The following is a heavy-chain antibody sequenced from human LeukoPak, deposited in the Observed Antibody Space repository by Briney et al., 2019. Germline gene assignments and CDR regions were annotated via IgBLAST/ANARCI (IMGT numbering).Heavy chain of an antibody. CDR2: ISWNSGSI. D-gene: IGHD6-13*01. CDR3: ARKLSTAVAGYNWIDP. CDR1: GFTFDDYA. Sequence: PGGSLRLSCAASGFTFDDYAMHWVRQAPGKGLEWVSGISWNSGSIGYADSVKGRFTISRDNAKNSLYLQMNSLRAEDTAVYYCARKLSTAVAGYNWIDPWGQGTLVTVSS. V-gene: IGHV3-9*01. J-gene: IGHJ5*02.